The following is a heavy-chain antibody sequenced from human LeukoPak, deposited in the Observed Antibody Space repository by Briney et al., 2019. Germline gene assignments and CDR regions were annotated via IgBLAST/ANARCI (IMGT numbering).Heavy chain of an antibody. Sequence: GGSLRLSCAASGFTFSNHGMNWVRQAPGKGLEWVSGISPSGDITYYADSVKGRFTISRDNSKNTLYLEMISLTAEDTAVYYCAKDDAWLRFGEWSQGTLVTVSS. CDR1: GFTFSNHG. D-gene: IGHD3-10*01. V-gene: IGHV3-23*01. CDR2: ISPSGDIT. CDR3: AKDDAWLRFGE. J-gene: IGHJ4*02.